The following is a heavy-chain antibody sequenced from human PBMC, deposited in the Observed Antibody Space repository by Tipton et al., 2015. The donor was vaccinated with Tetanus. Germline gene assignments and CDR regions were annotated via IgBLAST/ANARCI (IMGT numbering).Heavy chain of an antibody. CDR3: ARVHTPGLLGRYPLDY. Sequence: SLRLSCAASGFTFSNYGMHWVRQAPGKGLEWVAVISYDGNNKYYADSVKGRFTLSRDNSKNTLYLQMNSLRAEDTAVYYCARVHTPGLLGRYPLDYWGQGTLVTVSS. V-gene: IGHV3-30*03. J-gene: IGHJ4*02. CDR1: GFTFSNYG. D-gene: IGHD3-9*01. CDR2: ISYDGNNK.